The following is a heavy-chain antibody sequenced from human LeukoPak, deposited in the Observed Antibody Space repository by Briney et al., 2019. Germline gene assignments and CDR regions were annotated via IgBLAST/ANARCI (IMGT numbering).Heavy chain of an antibody. CDR1: GYTFTSYG. J-gene: IGHJ6*03. D-gene: IGHD6-6*01. CDR3: AIGNMYSSSSQYYYYYMDV. CDR2: ISAYNGNT. Sequence: ASVKDSCKASGYTFTSYGISWVRQAPGQGLEWMGWISAYNGNTNYAQKLQGRVTMTTDTSTSTAYMEMRSLRSDDTAQYYCAIGNMYSSSSQYYYYYMDVWGKGTTVTVSS. V-gene: IGHV1-18*01.